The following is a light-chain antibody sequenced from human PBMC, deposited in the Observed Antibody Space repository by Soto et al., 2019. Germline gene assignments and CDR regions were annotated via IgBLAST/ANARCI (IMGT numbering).Light chain of an antibody. V-gene: IGLV2-14*01. CDR3: SSYTSSSTRV. CDR2: EVS. Sequence: QSALTQPASVSDSPGQSITISCTGTSSDVGDYNYVSWYQQHPGKAPKLLIYEVSNRPSGVSNRFSGSKSGNTASLTISGLQAEDEADYYCSSYTSSSTRVFGTGTKLTVL. J-gene: IGLJ1*01. CDR1: SSDVGDYNY.